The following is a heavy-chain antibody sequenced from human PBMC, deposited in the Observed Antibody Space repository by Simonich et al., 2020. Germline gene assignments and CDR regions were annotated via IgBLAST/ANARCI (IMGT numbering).Heavy chain of an antibody. CDR3: ARVRFEAFDI. Sequence: QVQLVQSGAEVKKPGASVKVSCKASGSPFTGYSMHWVRQAPGQGLEGMGWINPNSGGTNDAQKFQGRVTMTRDTSISTAYMELSRLRSDDTAVYYCARVRFEAFDIWGQGTMVTVSS. V-gene: IGHV1-2*02. CDR1: GSPFTGYS. CDR2: INPNSGGT. J-gene: IGHJ3*02.